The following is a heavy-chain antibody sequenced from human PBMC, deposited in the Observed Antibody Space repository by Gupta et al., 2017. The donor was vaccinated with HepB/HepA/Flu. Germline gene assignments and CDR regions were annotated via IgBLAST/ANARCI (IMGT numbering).Heavy chain of an antibody. CDR2: IYYSGST. Sequence: QVQLQESGPGLVKPSETLSLTCTVSGGSISSYYWSWIRQRPGKGLEWIGYIYYSGSTNYNPSLKSRVTISVDTSKNQFSLKLSSVTAADTAVYYCARVFSCSGGSCYLGTYYYGMDVWGQGTTVTVSS. CDR3: ARVFSCSGGSCYLGTYYYGMDV. V-gene: IGHV4-59*01. CDR1: GGSISSYY. J-gene: IGHJ6*02. D-gene: IGHD2-15*01.